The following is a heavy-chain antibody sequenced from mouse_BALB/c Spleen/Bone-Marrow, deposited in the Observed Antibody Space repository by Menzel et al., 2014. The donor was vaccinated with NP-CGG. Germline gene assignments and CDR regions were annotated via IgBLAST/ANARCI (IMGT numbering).Heavy chain of an antibody. J-gene: IGHJ3*01. Sequence: EVQLQQSGAEVVKPGASVKLSCTASSFNIKDTHIHWVKKRPEQGLEGIGMIDPAKGNTKYDPKFQGKATITSDTSSNTAYLQLSSLTSEDTAVYYCPRDYGRTAWLAYWGQGTLVTVSA. CDR3: PRDYGRTAWLAY. V-gene: IGHV14-3*02. D-gene: IGHD1-1*01. CDR1: SFNIKDTH. CDR2: IDPAKGNT.